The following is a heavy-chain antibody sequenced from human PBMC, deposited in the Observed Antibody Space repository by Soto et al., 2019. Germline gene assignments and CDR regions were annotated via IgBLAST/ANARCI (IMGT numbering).Heavy chain of an antibody. Sequence: GGSLRLSCAASGFTFSSYAMHWVRQAPGKGLEWVAVISYDGSNKYYADSVKGRFTISRDNPKNTLYLQMNSLRAEDTAVYYCARDASSPGHYYYYYGMDVWGQGTTVTVSS. J-gene: IGHJ6*02. CDR3: ARDASSPGHYYYYYGMDV. D-gene: IGHD6-13*01. CDR1: GFTFSSYA. V-gene: IGHV3-30-3*01. CDR2: ISYDGSNK.